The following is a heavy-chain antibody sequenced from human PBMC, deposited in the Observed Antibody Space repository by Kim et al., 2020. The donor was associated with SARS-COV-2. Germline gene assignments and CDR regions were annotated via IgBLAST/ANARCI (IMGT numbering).Heavy chain of an antibody. CDR2: IYYSGST. Sequence: SETLSLTCTVSGGSISSYYWSWIRQPPGKGLEWIGYIYYSGSTNYNPSLKSRVTISVDTSKNQFSLKLSSVTAADTAVYYCAFYYYDSSGYYYFDYWGQGTLVTVSS. D-gene: IGHD3-22*01. V-gene: IGHV4-59*01. J-gene: IGHJ4*02. CDR3: AFYYYDSSGYYYFDY. CDR1: GGSISSYY.